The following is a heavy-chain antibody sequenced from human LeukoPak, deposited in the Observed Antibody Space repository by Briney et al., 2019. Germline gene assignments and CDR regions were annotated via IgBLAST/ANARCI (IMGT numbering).Heavy chain of an antibody. CDR1: GLTFSTYS. V-gene: IGHV3-74*01. CDR3: ARRIQGMAPYYFDY. CDR2: INSDGGST. Sequence: PGGSLRLSCAASGLTFSTYSMNWVRQAPGKGLEWVSRINSDGGSTSYADSVKGRFTISRDNAKNTLYLQMNSLRAEDTAVYYCARRIQGMAPYYFDYWGQGTLVTVSS. D-gene: IGHD5-24*01. J-gene: IGHJ4*02.